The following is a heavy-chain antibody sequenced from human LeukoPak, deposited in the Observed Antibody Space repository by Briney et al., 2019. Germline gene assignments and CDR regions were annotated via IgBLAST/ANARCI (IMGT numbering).Heavy chain of an antibody. CDR1: GYTFTNYY. CDR3: AKDSGELLYGDAFDM. D-gene: IGHD3-10*01. V-gene: IGHV1-46*01. Sequence: AASVKVSCKASGYTFTNYYVHWVRQAPGQGLEWMGIINPLGGSTTYAQNLQGRVTMTRDTSTSTVYMELSSLRSEDTAVYYCAKDSGELLYGDAFDMWGQGTRVAVSS. J-gene: IGHJ3*02. CDR2: INPLGGST.